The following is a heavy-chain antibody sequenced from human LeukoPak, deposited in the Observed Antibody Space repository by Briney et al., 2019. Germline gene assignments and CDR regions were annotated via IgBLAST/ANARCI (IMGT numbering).Heavy chain of an antibody. Sequence: SGTLSLTCAVSGGSISSSNWWSWVRQPPGKGLEWIGEIYHSGSTNYNPSLKSRVTISVDKSKNQFSLKLSSVTAADTAVYYCARGGQQLVGVVGDTPLDRHYNWFDPWGQGTLVTVSS. D-gene: IGHD6-13*01. V-gene: IGHV4-4*02. CDR3: ARGGQQLVGVVGDTPLDRHYNWFDP. CDR1: GGSISSSNW. J-gene: IGHJ5*02. CDR2: IYHSGST.